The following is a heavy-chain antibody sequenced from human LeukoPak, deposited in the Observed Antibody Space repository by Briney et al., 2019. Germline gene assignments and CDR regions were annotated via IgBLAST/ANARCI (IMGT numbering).Heavy chain of an antibody. CDR1: GGSISSSSAY. J-gene: IGHJ4*02. Sequence: PSGTLSLTCTVSGGSISSSSAYWGWIRPPPGKGLEWIGSIYYSKNTYYNPSLKRRVTISADTSKNQFSLTLGSVSATDTAVYYCVSPRGFSYGYFDYWGQGTLVTVSS. CDR2: IYYSKNT. V-gene: IGHV4-39*01. CDR3: VSPRGFSYGYFDY. D-gene: IGHD5-18*01.